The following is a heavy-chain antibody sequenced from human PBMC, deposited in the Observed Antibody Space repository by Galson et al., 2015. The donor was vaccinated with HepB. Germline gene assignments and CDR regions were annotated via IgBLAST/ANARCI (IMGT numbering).Heavy chain of an antibody. Sequence: SVKVSCKASGGTFSSYAISWVRQAPGQGLEWMGGIIPIFGTANYAQKFQGRVTITADESTSTAYMELSSLRSEDTAVYYCARAAVPAGTYYYYYYGMDVWGQGTTVTVSS. CDR3: ARAAVPAGTYYYYYYGMDV. J-gene: IGHJ6*02. CDR1: GGTFSSYA. D-gene: IGHD2-2*01. V-gene: IGHV1-69*13. CDR2: IIPIFGTA.